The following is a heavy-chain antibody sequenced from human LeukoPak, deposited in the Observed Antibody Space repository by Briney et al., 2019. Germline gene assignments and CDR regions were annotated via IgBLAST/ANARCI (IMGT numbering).Heavy chain of an antibody. Sequence: SGGSLRLSCAASGFPFRDFQMSWIRQAPGKGLEWLSDISDTGHSIRYADSVKGRFTISRDNAKKSLYLQLNSLRAEDTAVYYRARDGSYYDTSAFYSDNWGQGTLVTVSS. CDR3: ARDGSYYDTSAFYSDN. V-gene: IGHV3-11*01. J-gene: IGHJ4*02. D-gene: IGHD3-22*01. CDR2: ISDTGHSI. CDR1: GFPFRDFQ.